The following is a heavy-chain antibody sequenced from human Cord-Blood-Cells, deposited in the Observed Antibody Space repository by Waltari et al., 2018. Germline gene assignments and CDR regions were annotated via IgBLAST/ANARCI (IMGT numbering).Heavy chain of an antibody. Sequence: QGQLVQSGAEVTKPGASVKLSCTAAGYTFTAYYMPRVRQAPGHVLELMGWSNPNSGGTNYAQKFQGWVTMTRATYSRAAYMELSRLRSDDTAVYYCARGTPGSYYDYWGQGTLVTVSS. CDR3: ARGTPGSYYDY. V-gene: IGHV1-2*04. CDR2: SNPNSGGT. CDR1: GYTFTAYY. J-gene: IGHJ4*02. D-gene: IGHD1-26*01.